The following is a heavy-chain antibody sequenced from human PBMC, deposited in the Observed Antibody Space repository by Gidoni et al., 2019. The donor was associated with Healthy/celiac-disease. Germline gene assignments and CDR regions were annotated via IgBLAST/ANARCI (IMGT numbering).Heavy chain of an antibody. CDR1: GYTFTSYY. J-gene: IGHJ4*02. D-gene: IGHD3-3*01. CDR3: ARDRRGGGFLEWLYFDY. V-gene: IGHV1-46*01. Sequence: QVQLVQSGAEVKKPGASVKVSCKASGYTFTSYYMHWVRQAPGQGLEWMGIINPSGGSTSYAQKFQGRVTMTRDTSTSTVYMELSSLRSEDTAVYYCARDRRGGGFLEWLYFDYWGQGTLVTVSS. CDR2: INPSGGST.